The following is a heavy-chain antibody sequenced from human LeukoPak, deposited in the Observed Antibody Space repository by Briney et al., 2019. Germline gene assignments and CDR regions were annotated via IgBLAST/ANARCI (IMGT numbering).Heavy chain of an antibody. Sequence: SGGSLRLSCAASGFTFSSYAMSWVRQAPGKGLEWVSYITSSGSSIYYADSVKGRFTVSRDDAKNSLYLQMNALRPEDTAVYYCARATSFWTYYFDYWGQGTLVTVSS. D-gene: IGHD3/OR15-3a*01. V-gene: IGHV3-48*03. CDR1: GFTFSSYA. J-gene: IGHJ4*02. CDR3: ARATSFWTYYFDY. CDR2: ITSSGSSI.